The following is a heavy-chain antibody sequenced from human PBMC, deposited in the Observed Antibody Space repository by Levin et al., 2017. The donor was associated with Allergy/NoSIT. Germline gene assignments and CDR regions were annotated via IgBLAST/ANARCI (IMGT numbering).Heavy chain of an antibody. Sequence: AASVKVSCAASGFTFSSYAMSWVRQAPGKGLEWVSTISGSGGSTYYADSVKGRFTISRDNSKNTLYLQVNSVRADDTAVYYCAKDGSYADYFDYWGQGTLVTVSS. J-gene: IGHJ4*02. CDR3: AKDGSYADYFDY. V-gene: IGHV3-23*01. CDR1: GFTFSSYA. CDR2: ISGSGGST. D-gene: IGHD3-16*01.